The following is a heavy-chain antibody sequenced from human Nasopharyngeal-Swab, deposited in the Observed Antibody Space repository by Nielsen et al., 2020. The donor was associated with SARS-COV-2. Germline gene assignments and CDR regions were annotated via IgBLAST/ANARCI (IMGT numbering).Heavy chain of an antibody. D-gene: IGHD4-23*01. CDR2: ITYDGSNT. J-gene: IGHJ4*02. Sequence: GGSLRLSCAASGFTFSSYGMHWVRQAPGKGLEWVAVITYDGSNTYYADSVKGRFTISRDNSKNTLYLQMISLRAEDTAVYYCAKDSGTTVADYWGQGTLVTVSS. V-gene: IGHV3-30*18. CDR1: GFTFSSYG. CDR3: AKDSGTTVADY.